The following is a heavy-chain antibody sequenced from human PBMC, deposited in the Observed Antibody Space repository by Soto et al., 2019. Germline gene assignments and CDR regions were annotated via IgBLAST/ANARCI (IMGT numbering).Heavy chain of an antibody. CDR1: GFTFSSFW. Sequence: PGGSLRLSCAASGFTFSSFWMHWVRQAPGKGLVWVSVINADGSNTAYADSVKGRFIISRDSAKNTLYLQMNTLRGEYSVVYYCARDRGYTMGFWGRGTTVTVSS. CDR3: ARDRGYTMGF. V-gene: IGHV3-74*01. J-gene: IGHJ6*02. D-gene: IGHD1-1*01. CDR2: INADGSNT.